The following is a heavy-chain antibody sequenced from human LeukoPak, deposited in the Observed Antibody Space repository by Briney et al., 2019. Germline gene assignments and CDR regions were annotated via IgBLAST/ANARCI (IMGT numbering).Heavy chain of an antibody. CDR1: GGSISSGGYY. CDR2: IYYSGST. D-gene: IGHD2-15*01. J-gene: IGHJ4*02. Sequence: SSQTLSLTCTVSGGSISSGGYYWSWIRQHPGRGLEWIGYIYYSGSTYYSPSLKSRVTISVDTSKNQFSLKLSSVTAADTAVYYCARGYCSGGSCYPVYYFDYWGQGTLVTVSS. CDR3: ARGYCSGGSCYPVYYFDY. V-gene: IGHV4-31*03.